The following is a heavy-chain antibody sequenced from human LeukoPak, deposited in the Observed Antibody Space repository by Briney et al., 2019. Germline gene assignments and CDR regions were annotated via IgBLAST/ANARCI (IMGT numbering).Heavy chain of an antibody. CDR3: AKCEVAAADNPQAY. J-gene: IGHJ4*02. CDR2: ISGSGGST. D-gene: IGHD6-13*01. CDR1: GFTFSSYA. V-gene: IGHV3-23*01. Sequence: GGSLRLSCAASGFTFSSYAMNWVRQAPGKGLEWVSGISGSGGSTYYADSVKGRFTISRDNSKNTLYLQMYSLRVEDRALYYCAKCEVAAADNPQAYWGQGTLVTVSS.